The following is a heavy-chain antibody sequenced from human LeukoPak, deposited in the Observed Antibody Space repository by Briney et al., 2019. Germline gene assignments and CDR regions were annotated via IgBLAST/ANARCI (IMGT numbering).Heavy chain of an antibody. CDR1: GFSVSGDY. V-gene: IGHV3-66*01. D-gene: IGHD1-26*01. Sequence: GGSLRLSCEASGFSVSGDYMSWVRQAPGKGLEWVSALYSGGGASYADSVKGRFTISRDNSKNTLYLQMNSLRAEDTAVYYCAKRGSYYFDYFDYWGQGTLVTVSS. CDR2: LYSGGGA. CDR3: AKRGSYYFDYFDY. J-gene: IGHJ4*02.